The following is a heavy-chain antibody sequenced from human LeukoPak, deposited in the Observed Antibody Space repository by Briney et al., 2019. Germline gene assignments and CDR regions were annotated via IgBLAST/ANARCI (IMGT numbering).Heavy chain of an antibody. Sequence: SEPLSLTCTVSGASISSGDYYWSWIRQPPGKGLEWIGYIYYSGGTYYNPSLKTRVTMSVETSKNQFSLNLSSVTVADTAVYYCARGLQGFDPWGQGTLVSVSS. CDR1: GASISSGDYY. CDR3: ARGLQGFDP. V-gene: IGHV4-30-4*01. CDR2: IYYSGGT. J-gene: IGHJ5*02.